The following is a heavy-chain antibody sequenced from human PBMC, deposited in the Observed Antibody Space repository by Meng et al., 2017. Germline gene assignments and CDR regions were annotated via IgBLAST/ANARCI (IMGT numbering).Heavy chain of an antibody. V-gene: IGHV3-30*14. J-gene: IGHJ4*02. CDR1: GFTFSSYA. D-gene: IGHD5-24*01. Sequence: GESLKISCAASGFTFSSYAMHWVRQAPGKGLEWVAVISYDGSNKYYADSVKGRFTISRDNSKNTLYLQMNSLRAEDTAVYYCARESRDGYNSYWGQGTLVTVSS. CDR2: ISYDGSNK. CDR3: ARESRDGYNSY.